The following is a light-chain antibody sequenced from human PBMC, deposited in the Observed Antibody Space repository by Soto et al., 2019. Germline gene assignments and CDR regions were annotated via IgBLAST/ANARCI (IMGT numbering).Light chain of an antibody. V-gene: IGLV6-57*01. CDR2: GDN. J-gene: IGLJ2*01. Sequence: NFMLTQPHSVSESPGKTVTISCTRSSGRIASNDVQWYQQRPGSSPTTVIYGDNQRPSGVPDRFSGSIDSSSNSASLTISGLKTEDEADYYCQAYATSSVVFGGGTKLTVL. CDR3: QAYATSSVV. CDR1: SGRIASND.